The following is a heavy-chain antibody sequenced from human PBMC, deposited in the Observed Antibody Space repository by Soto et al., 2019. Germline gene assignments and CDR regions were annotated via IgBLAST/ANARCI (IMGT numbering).Heavy chain of an antibody. D-gene: IGHD3-10*01. V-gene: IGHV4-39*01. CDR3: ARPMVRGVTDYYGMDV. Sequence: QLQLQESGPGLVKPSETLSLTCTVSGGSISSSSYYWGWIRQPPGKGLEWIGSIYYSGSTYYNPSLKSRVTLSLDTSKNKFSLKLSSVTAADTAVYYCARPMVRGVTDYYGMDVWGQGTTVTVSS. CDR1: GGSISSSSYY. CDR2: IYYSGST. J-gene: IGHJ6*02.